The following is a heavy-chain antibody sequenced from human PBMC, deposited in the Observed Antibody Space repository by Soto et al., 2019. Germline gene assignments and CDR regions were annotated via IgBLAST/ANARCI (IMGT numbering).Heavy chain of an antibody. Sequence: SETLSLTCAVSGGSISNGGHYWSWLRQLPGKGLDWIGNVYYTGSAYYNPSLKSRLTISVDLSKNQFSLKLSSVTAADTAVYYCARHLASAYSDSGSSFDYWGQGTLVTVSS. D-gene: IGHD3-10*01. CDR3: ARHLASAYSDSGSSFDY. V-gene: IGHV4-31*02. CDR2: VYYTGSA. J-gene: IGHJ4*02. CDR1: GGSISNGGHY.